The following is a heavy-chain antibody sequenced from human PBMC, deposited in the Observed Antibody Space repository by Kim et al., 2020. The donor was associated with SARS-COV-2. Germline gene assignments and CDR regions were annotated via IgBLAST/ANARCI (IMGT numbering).Heavy chain of an antibody. Sequence: GGSLRLSCAASGFTFSSYGMHWVRQAPGKGLEWVAVISYDGSNKYYADSVKGRFTISRDNSKNTLYLQMNSLRAEDTAVYYCANVIAAAGWGIWGQGTMVTVSS. CDR3: ANVIAAAGWGI. CDR1: GFTFSSYG. CDR2: ISYDGSNK. V-gene: IGHV3-30*18. J-gene: IGHJ3*02. D-gene: IGHD6-13*01.